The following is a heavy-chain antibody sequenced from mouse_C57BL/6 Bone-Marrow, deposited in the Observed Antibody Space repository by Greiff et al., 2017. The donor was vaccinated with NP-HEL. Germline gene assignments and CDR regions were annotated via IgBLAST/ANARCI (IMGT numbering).Heavy chain of an antibody. CDR3: AKTYYGSSWFAY. Sequence: EVQLQESGGGLVQPGGSLKLSCAASGIDFSRYWMSWVRRAPGKGLEWIGEINPDSSTINYAPSLKDKFIISRDNAKNTLYLQMSKVRSEDTALYYCAKTYYGSSWFAYWGQGTLVTVSA. CDR1: GIDFSRYW. V-gene: IGHV4-1*01. J-gene: IGHJ3*01. D-gene: IGHD1-1*01. CDR2: INPDSSTI.